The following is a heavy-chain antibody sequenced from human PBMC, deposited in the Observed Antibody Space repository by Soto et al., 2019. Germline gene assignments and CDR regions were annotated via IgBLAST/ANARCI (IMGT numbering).Heavy chain of an antibody. Sequence: VQLVESGGGLVQPGRSLRLSCAASGFTFDDYAMHWVRQAPGKGLEWVSGISWNSGSIGYADSVKGRFTISRDNAKNSLYLQMNSLRAEDTALYYCAKDGGGSGDYDEDYMDVWGKGTTVTVSS. J-gene: IGHJ6*03. CDR1: GFTFDDYA. CDR2: ISWNSGSI. V-gene: IGHV3-9*01. D-gene: IGHD4-17*01. CDR3: AKDGGGSGDYDEDYMDV.